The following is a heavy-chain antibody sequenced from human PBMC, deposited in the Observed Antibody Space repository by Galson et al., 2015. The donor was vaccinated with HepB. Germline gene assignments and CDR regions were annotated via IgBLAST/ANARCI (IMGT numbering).Heavy chain of an antibody. J-gene: IGHJ4*02. V-gene: IGHV3-64D*06. CDR1: GFTFSSYA. CDR2: ISSNGGST. Sequence: SLRLSCAASGFTFSSYAMHWVRQAPGKGLEYVSAISSNGGSTYCADSVKGRFTISRDNSKNTLYLRMSSLRAEDTAVYYCVKDALYCTNGSGSLVVRYFDYWGQGTLVTVSS. CDR3: VKDALYCTNGSGSLVVRYFDY. D-gene: IGHD2-8*01.